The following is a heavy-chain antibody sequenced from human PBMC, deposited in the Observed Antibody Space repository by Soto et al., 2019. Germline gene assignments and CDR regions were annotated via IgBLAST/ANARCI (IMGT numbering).Heavy chain of an antibody. CDR3: AKELATRAPGHDY. D-gene: IGHD4-17*01. J-gene: IGHJ4*02. CDR1: GFTFSSYG. V-gene: IGHV3-30*18. CDR2: ISYDGSNK. Sequence: GGSLRLSCAASGFTFSSYGMHWVRHAPGKGLEWVAVISYDGSNKYYADSVKGRFTISRDNSKNTLYLQMNSLRAEDTAVYYCAKELATRAPGHDYWGQGTLVTVSS.